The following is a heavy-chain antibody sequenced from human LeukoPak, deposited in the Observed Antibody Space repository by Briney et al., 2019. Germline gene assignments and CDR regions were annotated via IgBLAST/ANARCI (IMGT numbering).Heavy chain of an antibody. CDR1: GGSISSSNW. J-gene: IGHJ4*02. Sequence: SETLSLTCAVSGGSISSSNWWSWVRQPPGKGLEWIGEVYHSGSTNYNPSLKSRVTISVDKSKNQFSLKLSSVTAADTAVYYCARWSGSGSYYSKNFDYWGQGTLVTVSS. CDR3: ARWSGSGSYYSKNFDY. V-gene: IGHV4-4*02. CDR2: VYHSGST. D-gene: IGHD3-10*01.